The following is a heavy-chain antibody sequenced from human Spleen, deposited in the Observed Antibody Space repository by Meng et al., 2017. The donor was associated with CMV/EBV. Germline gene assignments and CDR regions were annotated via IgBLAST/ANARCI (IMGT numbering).Heavy chain of an antibody. CDR1: GGSISSSSYY. D-gene: IGHD6-19*01. V-gene: IGHV4-39*07. CDR2: IYYSGST. Sequence: HRRTQGPGQGLVKPSATRSLTCTVSGGSISSSSYYWGWIRQPPGKGLEWIGSIYYSGSTYYNPSLKSRVTISVDTSKNQFSLKLSSVTAADTAVYYRARIPSGWYYFDYWGQGTLVTVSS. CDR3: ARIPSGWYYFDY. J-gene: IGHJ4*02.